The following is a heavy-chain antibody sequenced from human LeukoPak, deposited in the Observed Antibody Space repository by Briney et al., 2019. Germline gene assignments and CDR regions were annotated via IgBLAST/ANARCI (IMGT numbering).Heavy chain of an antibody. CDR3: ARERLAGHHYFDY. Sequence: ASVKVSCKASGYTFTSYGISWVRQAPGQGLEWMGWISAYNGNTNYAQKLQGRVTMTTDTSTSTAYIELRSLRSDDTAVYYCARERLAGHHYFDYWGQGTLVTVSS. V-gene: IGHV1-18*01. J-gene: IGHJ4*02. D-gene: IGHD6-19*01. CDR2: ISAYNGNT. CDR1: GYTFTSYG.